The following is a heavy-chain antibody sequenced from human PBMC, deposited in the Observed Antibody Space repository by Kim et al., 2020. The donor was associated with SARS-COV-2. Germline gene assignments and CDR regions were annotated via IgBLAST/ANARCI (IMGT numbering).Heavy chain of an antibody. CDR3: AGGWVPAAKPTEVAYYYYYMDV. V-gene: IGHV4-59*01. CDR2: IYYSGST. J-gene: IGHJ6*03. D-gene: IGHD2-2*02. CDR1: GGSISSYY. Sequence: SETLSLTCTVSGGSISSYYWSWIRQPPGKGLEWIGYIYYSGSTNYNPSLKSRVTISVDTSKNQFSLKLSSVTAADTAVYYCAGGWVPAAKPTEVAYYYYYMDVWGKGTTVTVSS.